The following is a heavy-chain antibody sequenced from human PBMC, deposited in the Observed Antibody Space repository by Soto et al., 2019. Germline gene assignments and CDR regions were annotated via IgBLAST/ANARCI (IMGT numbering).Heavy chain of an antibody. D-gene: IGHD2-2*01. J-gene: IGHJ6*03. CDR2: ISGSTGTT. CDR3: AKDTSSSPYYMDV. CDR1: GITFSNFA. V-gene: IGHV3-23*01. Sequence: AGSLRISCAASGITFSNFAMSWVRHTPGQGLEWVSEISGSTGTTYYADSVKGRFIISRDNSKNMVHLQMNSLRAEDTAVYYCAKDTSSSPYYMDVWGKGTTVTVSS.